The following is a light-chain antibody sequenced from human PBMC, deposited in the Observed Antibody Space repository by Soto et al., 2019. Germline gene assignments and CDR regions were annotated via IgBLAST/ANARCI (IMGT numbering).Light chain of an antibody. CDR2: AAS. J-gene: IGKJ1*01. V-gene: IGKV1-27*01. Sequence: DVRMTQSPSSLTAFFGDRVTISCLASQDIMKSLAWYQQRPGGIPNVLIYAASTLRPGVPSRFSGSGSGTNFTLTISGLRPEDVATYYCQNYRYAPATFGHGTKVE. CDR3: QNYRYAPAT. CDR1: QDIMKS.